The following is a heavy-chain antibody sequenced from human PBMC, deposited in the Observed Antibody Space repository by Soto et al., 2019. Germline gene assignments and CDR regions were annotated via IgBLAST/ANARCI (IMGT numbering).Heavy chain of an antibody. Sequence: EVQLVESGGGLVKPGGSLRLSCAASGFTFSSYSMNWVRQAPGKGLEWVSSISSSSSYIYYADSVKGRFTISRDNAKNSLYLQMNSLRAEDTAVYYCARDPSYSSSWSWFDPWGQGTLVTVSS. CDR2: ISSSSSYI. J-gene: IGHJ5*02. CDR1: GFTFSSYS. V-gene: IGHV3-21*01. D-gene: IGHD6-13*01. CDR3: ARDPSYSSSWSWFDP.